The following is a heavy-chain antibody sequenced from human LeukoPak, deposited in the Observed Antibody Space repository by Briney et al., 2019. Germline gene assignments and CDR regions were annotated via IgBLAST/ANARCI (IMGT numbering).Heavy chain of an antibody. CDR2: ISYDGSNT. Sequence: GGSLRLSCAASGFTFSSYGMHWVRQAPGKGLEWVAVISYDGSNTYYADSVKGRFTISRDNSKNMLYLQMDSLRAEDTAVYYCAKPYYYGSRSYMDYWGQGTLVTVSS. V-gene: IGHV3-30*18. CDR1: GFTFSSYG. D-gene: IGHD3-10*01. J-gene: IGHJ4*02. CDR3: AKPYYYGSRSYMDY.